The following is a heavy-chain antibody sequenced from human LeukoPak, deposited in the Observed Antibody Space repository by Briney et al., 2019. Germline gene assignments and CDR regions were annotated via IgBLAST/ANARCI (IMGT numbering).Heavy chain of an antibody. J-gene: IGHJ3*02. CDR1: EFSFSNYW. V-gene: IGHV3-7*01. CDR2: IKKDGSEK. Sequence: HPGGSLRLSCAASEFSFSNYWMSWVRQAPGKGLEWVANIKKDGSEKYYVDSVKGRFTISRAKAKNSLFLQMNSLRAEDTAVYYCASTYVVVTAVHDAFHIWGQGTMVTVSS. D-gene: IGHD2-21*02. CDR3: ASTYVVVTAVHDAFHI.